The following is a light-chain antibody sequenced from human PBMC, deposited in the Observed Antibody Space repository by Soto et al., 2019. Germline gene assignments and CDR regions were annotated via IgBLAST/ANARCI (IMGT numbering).Light chain of an antibody. CDR3: AAWDDSLNAFV. Sequence: QSVLTQPPSASGTPGQRVTISCSGSSSNIGGNTVNWYQQVPGTAPKLLIYGNDQRPSGVPDRFSGSKSGTSASLAISGLQSEDEADYYCAAWDDSLNAFVFGTGTKVTVL. V-gene: IGLV1-44*01. CDR1: SSNIGGNT. J-gene: IGLJ1*01. CDR2: GND.